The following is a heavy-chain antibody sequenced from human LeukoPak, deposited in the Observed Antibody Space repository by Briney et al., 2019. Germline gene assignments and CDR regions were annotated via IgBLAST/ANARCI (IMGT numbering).Heavy chain of an antibody. Sequence: SAKVSCKASGGTFSSYAISWVRQAPGQGLEWMGRIIPILGIANYAQKFQGRVTITADKSTSTAYMELSSLRSEDTAVYYCARSESKQWLGSDPIDYWGQGTLVTVSS. CDR3: ARSESKQWLGSDPIDY. CDR2: IIPILGIA. CDR1: GGTFSSYA. D-gene: IGHD6-19*01. V-gene: IGHV1-69*04. J-gene: IGHJ4*02.